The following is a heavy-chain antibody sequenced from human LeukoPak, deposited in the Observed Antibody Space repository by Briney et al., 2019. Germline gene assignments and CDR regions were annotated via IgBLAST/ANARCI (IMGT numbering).Heavy chain of an antibody. CDR3: ARANYYDSSGYYYFDY. V-gene: IGHV1-46*01. Sequence: ASVKVSCKASGYTFTSYYMHWVRQAPGQGLEWMGIINPSGGSTSYAQKFQGRVTMTRDMSTSTVYMELSSLRSDDTAMYYCARANYYDSSGYYYFDYWGQGTLVTVSS. CDR2: INPSGGST. CDR1: GYTFTSYY. J-gene: IGHJ4*02. D-gene: IGHD3-22*01.